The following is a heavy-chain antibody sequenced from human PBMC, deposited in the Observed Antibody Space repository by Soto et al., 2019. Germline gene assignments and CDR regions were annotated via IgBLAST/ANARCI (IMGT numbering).Heavy chain of an antibody. J-gene: IGHJ4*02. D-gene: IGHD2-15*01. CDR2: MSRSSRYI. CDR3: ARDGGVAATLANYFDY. V-gene: IGHV3-21*01. Sequence: GGSLRLSCAACGFTFNSYSMNWVRQAPGKGLEWVSSMSRSSRYIYYADSVKGRFTISGDNAKNSVYLQMNSLRAEDTAVYYCARDGGVAATLANYFDYWGQGTLVTVSS. CDR1: GFTFNSYS.